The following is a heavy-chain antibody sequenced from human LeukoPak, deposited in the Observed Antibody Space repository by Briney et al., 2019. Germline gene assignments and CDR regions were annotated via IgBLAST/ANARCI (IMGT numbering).Heavy chain of an antibody. D-gene: IGHD3-10*01. CDR1: GFTFSNSG. V-gene: IGHV3-33*01. J-gene: IGHJ4*02. CDR2: IWYDGSDK. CDR3: ARDYDSSGNGYFDS. Sequence: GGSLRLSCAASGFTFSNSGMHWVRQAPGKGLEWVAVIWYDGSDKYYADSVKGRFTISRDNSKNTLYLQMNSLRAEDTAVYYCARDYDSSGNGYFDSWGQGPLVSVSS.